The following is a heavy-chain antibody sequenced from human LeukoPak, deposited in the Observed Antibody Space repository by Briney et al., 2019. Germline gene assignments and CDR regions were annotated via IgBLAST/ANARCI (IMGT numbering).Heavy chain of an antibody. D-gene: IGHD2-15*01. CDR1: SGSISSSSYY. CDR2: IYYSGST. V-gene: IGHV4-39*07. CDR3: ARDIEVAATGDY. J-gene: IGHJ4*02. Sequence: SETLSLTCTVSSGSISSSSYYWGWIRQPPGKGLEWIGSIYYSGSTYYNPSLKSRVTISVDTSKNQFSLKLSSVTAADTAVYYCARDIEVAATGDYWGQGTLVTVSS.